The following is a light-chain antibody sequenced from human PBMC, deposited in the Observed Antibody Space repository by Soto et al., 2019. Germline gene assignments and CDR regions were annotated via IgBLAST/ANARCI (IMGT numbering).Light chain of an antibody. Sequence: DLPMTQSPSSLSASVGDRVTISCRASQTVSNYLNWYQQKPGKAPKLLIYASFSLQSEVPSRFSGSGSGTDFTLTISSLQPEDCATYYCQQSYSNPTFGGGTKVEIK. V-gene: IGKV1-39*01. CDR2: ASF. CDR1: QTVSNY. CDR3: QQSYSNPT. J-gene: IGKJ4*01.